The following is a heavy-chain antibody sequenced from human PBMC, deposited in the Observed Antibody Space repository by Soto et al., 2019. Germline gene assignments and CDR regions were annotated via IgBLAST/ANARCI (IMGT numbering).Heavy chain of an antibody. V-gene: IGHV3-33*01. CDR1: VFTVSSYG. D-gene: IGHD3-9*01. J-gene: IGHJ5*02. CDR3: ARSPTNYDILTGYYKDNWFDP. CDR2: IWYDGSNK. Sequence: GGALRLSCAASVFTVSSYGMQGFRQAPGEWLEWGAVIWYDGSNKYYADSVKGRFTISRDNSKNTLYLQMNSLRAEDTAVYYCARSPTNYDILTGYYKDNWFDPWGQGTLVTVSS.